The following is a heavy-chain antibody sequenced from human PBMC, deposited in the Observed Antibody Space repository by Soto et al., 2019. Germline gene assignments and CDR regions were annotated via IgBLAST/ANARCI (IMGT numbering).Heavy chain of an antibody. CDR2: ISYDGTTK. CDR1: GFTFSSYA. V-gene: IGHV3-30-3*01. D-gene: IGHD3-3*01. J-gene: IGHJ4*02. Sequence: QVQLVESGGGVVQPGRSLRLSCAASGFTFSSYAMHWVRQAPGKGLGWVAVISYDGTTKHYADSVKGRFTISRDNSRSTLYLQMNSMRAEDAAVYYCATSLYYDFWSGYSLWGQGTLVTVSS. CDR3: ATSLYYDFWSGYSL.